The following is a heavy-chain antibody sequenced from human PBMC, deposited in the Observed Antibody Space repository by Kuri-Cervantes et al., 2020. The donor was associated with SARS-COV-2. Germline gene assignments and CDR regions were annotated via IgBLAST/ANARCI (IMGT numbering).Heavy chain of an antibody. J-gene: IGHJ4*02. V-gene: IGHV3-23*01. D-gene: IGHD1-7*01. CDR1: GFTFSSYA. Sequence: GGSLRLSCAASGFTFSSYAVSWVRQAPGKGLEWVSAISGSGGSTYYADSVKGRFTISRDNSKNTLYLQMNSLRAEDTAVYYCAKDMRGTRTYFDYWGQGTLVTVSS. CDR3: AKDMRGTRTYFDY. CDR2: ISGSGGST.